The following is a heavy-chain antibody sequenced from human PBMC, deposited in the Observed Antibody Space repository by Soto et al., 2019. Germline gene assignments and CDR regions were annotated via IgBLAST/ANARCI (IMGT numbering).Heavy chain of an antibody. V-gene: IGHV4-31*03. CDR2: IYYSGRT. CDR3: EKSVIS. Sequence: QVQLQESGPGLVKPSQTLSLTCTVSGGSISSGGYYWSWIRQHPGKGLEWIRYIYYSGRTDYHPSLKSRVTITVDTCMNPSALRLRCVRAADTSVYDWEKSVISRGKGTPVTVSS. J-gene: IGHJ4*02. CDR1: GGSISSGGYY. D-gene: IGHD2-21*01.